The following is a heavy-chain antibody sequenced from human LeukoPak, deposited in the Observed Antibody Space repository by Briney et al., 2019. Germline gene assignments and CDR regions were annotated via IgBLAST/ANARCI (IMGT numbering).Heavy chain of an antibody. V-gene: IGHV1-18*01. J-gene: IGHJ4*02. CDR3: ARVGYAGNFFDY. Sequence: GASVKVSCKACGYTFTNYHIPWVRQAPGQGLEWMGWISAYSGNTNYAQKLQGRVTMTTDKSTNTAYMELRSLRSDDTAVYYCARVGYAGNFFDYWGQGTLVTVSS. CDR1: GYTFTNYH. CDR2: ISAYSGNT. D-gene: IGHD4-23*01.